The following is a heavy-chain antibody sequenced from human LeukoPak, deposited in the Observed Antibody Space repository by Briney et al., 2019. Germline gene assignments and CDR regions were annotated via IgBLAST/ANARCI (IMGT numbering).Heavy chain of an antibody. J-gene: IGHJ6*02. V-gene: IGHV1-46*01. CDR3: ARAMIHVRAYYYGMDV. CDR2: IDPSGGST. CDR1: GYTFTSYY. Sequence: GASVKVSCKASGYTFTSYYMHWVRQAPGQGLEWMGIIDPSGGSTSYAQKFQGRVTMTRNTSISTAYMELSSLRSEDTAVYYCARAMIHVRAYYYGMDVWGQGTTVTVSS. D-gene: IGHD3-16*01.